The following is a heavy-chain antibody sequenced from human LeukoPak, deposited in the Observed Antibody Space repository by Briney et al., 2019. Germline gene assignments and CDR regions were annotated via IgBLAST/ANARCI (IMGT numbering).Heavy chain of an antibody. CDR3: AKDYYDSSGYYFDAFDI. CDR2: ISYDGSDK. CDR1: GFTFNDNR. V-gene: IGHV3-30*01. J-gene: IGHJ3*02. Sequence: GGSLRLSCAASGFTFNDNRMHWVRQAPGKGLEWVAVISYDGSDKTYADSVQGRFTISRDNSKNTLYLQMNSLRAEDTAVYYCAKDYYDSSGYYFDAFDIWGQGTMVTVSS. D-gene: IGHD3-22*01.